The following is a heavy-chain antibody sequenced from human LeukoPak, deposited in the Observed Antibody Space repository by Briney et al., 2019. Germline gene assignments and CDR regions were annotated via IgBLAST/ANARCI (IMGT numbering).Heavy chain of an antibody. J-gene: IGHJ4*02. V-gene: IGHV4-39*01. CDR1: GDSISSSTYY. CDR3: ARRRTGSYSDY. CDR2: INNGGNT. D-gene: IGHD3/OR15-3a*01. Sequence: SEPLSLTCTVSGDSISSSTYYWGWIRQPPGKGLEWIWRINNGGNTYYNPSLKSRVTLSVDTSKNQSSLKLSSVTAADTAVHYCARRRTGSYSDYWGQGTLVTVSS.